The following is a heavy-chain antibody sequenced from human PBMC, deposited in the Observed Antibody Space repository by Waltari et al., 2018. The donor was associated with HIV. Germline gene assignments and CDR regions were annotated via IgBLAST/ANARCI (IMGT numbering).Heavy chain of an antibody. J-gene: IGHJ3*02. V-gene: IGHV3-74*01. D-gene: IGHD4-17*01. CDR3: ARENTMTYYDALDI. Sequence: EVQLVESGGGLVQPGGSLRLSCAASGFTFRSYWMHWVRQAPGKGLVWVSCISSDGSTTNYADSVKGRLIISRDNAKNTLYLQMNSLRADDMAVYYCARENTMTYYDALDIWGQGTMVTVSS. CDR2: ISSDGSTT. CDR1: GFTFRSYW.